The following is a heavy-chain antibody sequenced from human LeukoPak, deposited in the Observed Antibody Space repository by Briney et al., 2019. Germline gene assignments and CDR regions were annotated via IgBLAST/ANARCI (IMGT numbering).Heavy chain of an antibody. CDR1: GFTLSSYA. Sequence: PGGSLRLSCAASGFTLSSYAMHWVRQAPGKGLEWVAFISYDGGTKTYADSVRGRFTISRDSSKTTLHLQLDSLRAEDTAVYYCARAPSGDSPLDYWGQGTLVTVSS. V-gene: IGHV3-30*19. J-gene: IGHJ4*02. CDR2: ISYDGGTK. D-gene: IGHD3-3*01. CDR3: ARAPSGDSPLDY.